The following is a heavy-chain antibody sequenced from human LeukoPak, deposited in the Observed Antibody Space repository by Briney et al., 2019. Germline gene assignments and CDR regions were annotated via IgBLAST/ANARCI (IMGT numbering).Heavy chain of an antibody. Sequence: GASVKVSCKASGYTFTSYAMHWVRQAPGQRLEWMGWINAGNGNTKYSQKFQGRVTITRDTSASTAYMELSSLRSEDTAVYYCARDRGSSTSWDDYYYYGMDVWGQGTTVTVSS. CDR1: GYTFTSYA. CDR2: INAGNGNT. D-gene: IGHD2-2*01. V-gene: IGHV1-3*01. J-gene: IGHJ6*02. CDR3: ARDRGSSTSWDDYYYYGMDV.